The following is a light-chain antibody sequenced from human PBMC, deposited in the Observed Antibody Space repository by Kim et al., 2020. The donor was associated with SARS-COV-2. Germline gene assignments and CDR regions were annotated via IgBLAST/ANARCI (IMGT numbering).Light chain of an antibody. V-gene: IGKV3-11*01. CDR2: DAS. CDR3: QQRSNWPVT. J-gene: IGKJ3*01. Sequence: LSPGERATLSCRASQSVSSYLAWYQQKPGQAPRLLIYDASNRATGIPARFSGSGSGTDFTLTISSLEPEDFAVYYCQQRSNWPVTFGPGTKVDIK. CDR1: QSVSSY.